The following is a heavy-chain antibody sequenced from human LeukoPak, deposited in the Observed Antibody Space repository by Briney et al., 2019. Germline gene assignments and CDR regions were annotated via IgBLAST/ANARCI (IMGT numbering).Heavy chain of an antibody. CDR1: GGSVSSGSYY. D-gene: IGHD2-15*01. J-gene: IGHJ4*02. CDR3: ARVPCSGGSCPGPFDY. V-gene: IGHV4-61*01. CDR2: IYYSGST. Sequence: SETLSLTCTVSGGSVSSGSYYWSWIRQPPGKGLEWIGYIYYSGSTNYNPSLKSRVTISVDTSKNQFSLKLSSVTAADTAVYYRARVPCSGGSCPGPFDYWGQGTLVTVSS.